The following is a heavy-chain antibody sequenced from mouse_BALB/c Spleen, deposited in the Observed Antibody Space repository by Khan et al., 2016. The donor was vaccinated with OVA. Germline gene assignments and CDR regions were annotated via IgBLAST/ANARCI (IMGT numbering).Heavy chain of an antibody. CDR1: GYSITSDYA. Sequence: EVKLLESGPGLVKPSQSLSLTCTVTGYSITSDYAWNWIRQFPGNKLEWMGYISYSGRTSYNPSLKSRISITRDTSKNQFFLQLNSVTTEATATYTCARSGTMTTVVATDFDYWGQGTTLTVSS. CDR2: ISYSGRT. J-gene: IGHJ2*01. D-gene: IGHD1-1*01. V-gene: IGHV3-2*02. CDR3: ARSGTMTTVVATDFDY.